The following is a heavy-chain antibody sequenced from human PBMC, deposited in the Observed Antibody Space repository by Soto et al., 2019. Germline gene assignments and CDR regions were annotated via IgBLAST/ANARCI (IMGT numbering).Heavy chain of an antibody. CDR2: ISGSGGST. Sequence: GGSLRLSCAASGFTFSNYALTWVRQAPGKGLEWVSTISGSGGSTYYADSVKGRFTISRDNAKNSLFLQMDSLRAEDTAVYYCARLRKYSMDVWGQGTTVTVSS. CDR3: ARLRKYSMDV. D-gene: IGHD5-18*01. J-gene: IGHJ6*02. V-gene: IGHV3-23*01. CDR1: GFTFSNYA.